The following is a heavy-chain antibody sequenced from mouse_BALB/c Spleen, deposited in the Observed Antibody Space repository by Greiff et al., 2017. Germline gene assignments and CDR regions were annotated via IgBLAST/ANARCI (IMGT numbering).Heavy chain of an antibody. CDR1: GYTFTSYV. CDR3: ARWTCYYGNYDAMDY. J-gene: IGHJ4*01. D-gene: IGHD2-1*01. CDR2: INPYNDGT. Sequence: EVQLQQSGPELVKPGASVKMSCKASGYTFTSYVMHWVKQKPGQGLEWIGYINPYNDGTKYNEKFKGKATLTSDKSSSTAYMELSSLTSEDSAVYYCARWTCYYGNYDAMDYWGQGTSVTVSS. V-gene: IGHV1-14*01.